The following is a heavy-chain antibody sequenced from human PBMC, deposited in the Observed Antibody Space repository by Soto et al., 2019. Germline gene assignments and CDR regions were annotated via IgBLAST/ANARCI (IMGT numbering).Heavy chain of an antibody. CDR1: GGSVSDGGYY. CDR3: ARDFGAGADYYGSRP. Sequence: QVQLQESGPGLVKPSQTLSLTCTVSGGSVSDGGYYWSWIRQHPGKGLEWLGTIYYSGSTHYNPSLESRLSIALDMSKNQSSLKLSSVTAADTTTYYCARDFGAGADYYGSRPWGQGTLVTVSS. V-gene: IGHV4-31*03. J-gene: IGHJ5*02. D-gene: IGHD3-10*01. CDR2: IYYSGST.